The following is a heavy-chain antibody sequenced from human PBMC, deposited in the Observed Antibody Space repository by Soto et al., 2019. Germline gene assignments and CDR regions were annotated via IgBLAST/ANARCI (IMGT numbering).Heavy chain of an antibody. V-gene: IGHV1-18*01. CDR1: GYTFTSYG. Sequence: GASVKVSCKASGYTFTSYGISWVRQAPGQGLEWMGWISAYNGNTNYAQKLQGRVTMTTDTSTSTAYMELRSLRSDNTAVYYCARIGVSYTAMAIRENDYWGQGTLVTVSS. D-gene: IGHD5-18*01. CDR2: ISAYNGNT. CDR3: ARIGVSYTAMAIRENDY. J-gene: IGHJ4*02.